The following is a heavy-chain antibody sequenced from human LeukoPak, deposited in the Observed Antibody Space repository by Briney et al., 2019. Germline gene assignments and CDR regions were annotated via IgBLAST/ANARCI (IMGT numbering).Heavy chain of an antibody. J-gene: IGHJ5*02. Sequence: PSETLYLTCAVYGGSFSGYYWSWIRQPPGKGLEWIGEINHSGSTNYNPSLKSRVTISVDTSKNQFSLKLSSVTAADTAVYYCARARGYSFSSWFDPWGQGTLVTVSS. CDR3: ARARGYSFSSWFDP. V-gene: IGHV4-34*01. CDR1: GGSFSGYY. D-gene: IGHD5-18*01. CDR2: INHSGST.